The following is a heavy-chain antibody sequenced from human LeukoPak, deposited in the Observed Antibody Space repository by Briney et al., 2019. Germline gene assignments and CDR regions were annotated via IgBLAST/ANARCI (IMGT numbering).Heavy chain of an antibody. Sequence: GGSLRLSCAASGFTFSDYYMSWIRQAPGKGLEWVSYISSSGSTIYYADSVKGRFAISRDNAKNSLYLQMNSLRAEDTAVYYCARRRDSGSLQHFDYWGQGTLVTVSS. CDR3: ARRRDSGSLQHFDY. J-gene: IGHJ4*02. D-gene: IGHD1-26*01. V-gene: IGHV3-11*01. CDR1: GFTFSDYY. CDR2: ISSSGSTI.